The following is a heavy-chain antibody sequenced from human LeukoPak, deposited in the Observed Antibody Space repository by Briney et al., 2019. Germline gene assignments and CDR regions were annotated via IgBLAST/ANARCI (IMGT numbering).Heavy chain of an antibody. CDR1: GYTLTELS. V-gene: IGHV1-24*01. Sequence: ASVKVSCKVSGYTLTELSMHWVRQTPGKGLEWMGGFDPEEGGTIYAQRFQGRVTITTDTSTSTAYMELRRLRSDDTAVYYCAREAITIFGVVRTQTTYGPHRFDPWGQGTLVTVSS. J-gene: IGHJ5*02. CDR2: FDPEEGGT. CDR3: AREAITIFGVVRTQTTYGPHRFDP. D-gene: IGHD3-3*01.